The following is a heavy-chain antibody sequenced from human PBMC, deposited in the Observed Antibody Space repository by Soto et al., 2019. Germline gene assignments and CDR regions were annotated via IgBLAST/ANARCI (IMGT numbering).Heavy chain of an antibody. CDR3: ARGAVVPAATYYYYGMDV. CDR2: IIPIFGTA. J-gene: IGHJ6*02. D-gene: IGHD2-2*01. Sequence: QVQLVQSGAEVKKPGSSVKVSCKASGGTFSSYAISWVRQAPGQGLEWMGGIIPIFGTANYAQKFQGRFTITADESTSTAYMELSSLRSEDTAVYYCARGAVVPAATYYYYGMDVWGQGTTVTVSS. CDR1: GGTFSSYA. V-gene: IGHV1-69*01.